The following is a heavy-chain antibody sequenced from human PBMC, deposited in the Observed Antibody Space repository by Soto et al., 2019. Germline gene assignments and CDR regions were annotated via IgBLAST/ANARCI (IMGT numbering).Heavy chain of an antibody. CDR2: ISYDGSNK. V-gene: IGHV3-30-3*01. J-gene: IGHJ4*02. CDR1: GFTFSSYA. CDR3: ASDRDYGGKGLDYYDF. D-gene: IGHD4-17*01. Sequence: PGGSLRLSCAASGFTFSSYAMHWVRQAPGKGLEWVAVISYDGSNKYYADSVKGRFTISRDNSKNTLYLQMNSLRAEDTAVYYCASDRDYGGKGLDYYDFWGKGALVTITS.